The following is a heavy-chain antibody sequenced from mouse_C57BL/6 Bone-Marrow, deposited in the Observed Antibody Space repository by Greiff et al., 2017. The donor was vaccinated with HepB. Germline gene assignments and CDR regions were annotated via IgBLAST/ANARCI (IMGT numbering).Heavy chain of an antibody. D-gene: IGHD2-2*01. Sequence: QVQLQQPGAELVKPGASVKLSCKASGYTFTSYWMHWVKQRPGRGLELIGRIDPNSGGTKYNEKFKSKATLTVDKPSSTAYMQLSSLTSEDSAVYYCASYGYDGYYFDYWGQGTTLTVSS. J-gene: IGHJ2*01. V-gene: IGHV1-72*01. CDR3: ASYGYDGYYFDY. CDR2: IDPNSGGT. CDR1: GYTFTSYW.